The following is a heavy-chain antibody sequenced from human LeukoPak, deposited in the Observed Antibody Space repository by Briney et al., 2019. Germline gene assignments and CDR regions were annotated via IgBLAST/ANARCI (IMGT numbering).Heavy chain of an antibody. V-gene: IGHV4-34*01. CDR1: GGSFSGYY. CDR2: INHSGST. D-gene: IGHD1-26*01. Sequence: SETLSLTCAVYGGSFSGYYWSWIRQPPGKGLEWIGEINHSGSTNYNPSLKSRVTISVDTSKNQFSLKLSSVTAADTAVYYCARQGGGYYSSKIDYWGQGTLVTVSS. CDR3: ARQGGGYYSSKIDY. J-gene: IGHJ4*02.